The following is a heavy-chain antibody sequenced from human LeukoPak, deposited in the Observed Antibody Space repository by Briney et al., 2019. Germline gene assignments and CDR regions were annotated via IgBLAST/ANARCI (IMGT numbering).Heavy chain of an antibody. Sequence: ASVKVSCKASGYTFTGYYMHWVRQAPGQGLEWMGWINPNSGGTNYAQKFQGRVTMTRDTSISTAYMELSRLRSDDTAVYYCARDRGYYDSSGYLIVWGQGTMVTVSS. CDR3: ARDRGYYDSSGYLIV. CDR1: GYTFTGYY. D-gene: IGHD3-22*01. J-gene: IGHJ3*01. V-gene: IGHV1-2*02. CDR2: INPNSGGT.